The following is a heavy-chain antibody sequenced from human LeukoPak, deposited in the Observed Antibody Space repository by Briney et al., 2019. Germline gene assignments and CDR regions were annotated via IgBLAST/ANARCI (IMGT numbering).Heavy chain of an antibody. Sequence: GGSLRLSCAASGFTVITNDMTWVRQAPGKGLEWVSVLYSGGNTKYADSVQGRFTISRDNSKDTLYLEMNSLSPDDTAVYYCARGVEPLAANTLAYWGQGTLVTVSS. D-gene: IGHD1-14*01. V-gene: IGHV3-53*01. CDR2: LYSGGNT. CDR1: GFTVITND. J-gene: IGHJ4*02. CDR3: ARGVEPLAANTLAY.